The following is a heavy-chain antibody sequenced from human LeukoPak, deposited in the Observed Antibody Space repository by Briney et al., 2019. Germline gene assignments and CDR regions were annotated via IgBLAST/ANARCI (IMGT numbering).Heavy chain of an antibody. CDR3: ARGPTSGYGWDYFDY. D-gene: IGHD5-12*01. CDR1: GFTFSGYW. V-gene: IGHV3-21*01. J-gene: IGHJ4*02. Sequence: GGSLRLSCAASGFTFSGYWMHWVRQPPGKGLEWVSSISSSSTYIYYADSLKGRFTISRDNAKNSLFLQMNSLRAEDTAVYYCARGPTSGYGWDYFDYWGQGTLVTVSS. CDR2: ISSSSTYI.